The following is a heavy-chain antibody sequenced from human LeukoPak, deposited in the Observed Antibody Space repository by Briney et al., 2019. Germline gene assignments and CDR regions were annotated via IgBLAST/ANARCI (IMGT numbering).Heavy chain of an antibody. CDR1: GYTFASYD. V-gene: IGHV1-8*01. J-gene: IGHJ5*02. CDR3: ARKGLLGSGKPWFDP. CDR2: MNPNSGNT. D-gene: IGHD2-15*01. Sequence: ASVKVSCKASGYTFASYDIYWVRQASGQGLEWMGWMNPNSGNTASAQKFQGRVTMTTNTSISTAYMELTGLRSEDTAMYFCARKGLLGSGKPWFDPWGQGTLVTVSS.